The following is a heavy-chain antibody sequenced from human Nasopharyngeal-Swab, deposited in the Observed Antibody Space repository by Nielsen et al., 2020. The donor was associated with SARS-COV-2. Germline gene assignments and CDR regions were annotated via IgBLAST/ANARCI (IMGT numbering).Heavy chain of an antibody. Sequence: GESLKISCAASGFIFSASAIHWVRQASGKGLEWVGRIGDKDHNYATTYGASVQGRFTISRDDSKNTAFLQMDSLKTEDTTLYYCTTDFYFDYWGQGTLVTVSS. CDR1: GFIFSASA. V-gene: IGHV3-73*01. CDR2: IGDKDHNYAT. J-gene: IGHJ4*02. CDR3: TTDFYFDY.